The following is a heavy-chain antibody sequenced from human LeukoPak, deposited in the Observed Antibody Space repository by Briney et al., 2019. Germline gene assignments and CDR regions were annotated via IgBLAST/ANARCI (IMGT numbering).Heavy chain of an antibody. J-gene: IGHJ4*02. CDR1: GFTFTSSA. CDR3: AAPIWFGELTDDY. CDR2: IVVGSGNT. V-gene: IGHV1-58*01. D-gene: IGHD3-10*01. Sequence: AASVNVSCKASGFTFTSSAVQWVRQARGQRLEWIGWIVVGSGNTNYAQKFQERVTITRDMSTSTAYMELSSLRSEDTAVYYCAAPIWFGELTDDYWGQGTLVTVSS.